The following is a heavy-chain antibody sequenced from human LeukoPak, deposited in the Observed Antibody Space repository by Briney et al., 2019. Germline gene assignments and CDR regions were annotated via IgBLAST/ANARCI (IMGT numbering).Heavy chain of an antibody. CDR3: AGSLLLWFGELWGPKRNWFDP. D-gene: IGHD3-10*01. V-gene: IGHV4-34*01. CDR1: GGSLSGYY. CDR2: INHSGST. J-gene: IGHJ5*02. Sequence: SETLSLTCAVYGGSLSGYYWSWIRQPPGKGLEWIGEINHSGSTNYNPSLKSRVTISVDTSKNQFSLKLSSVTAADTAVYYCAGSLLLWFGELWGPKRNWFDPWGQGTLVTVSS.